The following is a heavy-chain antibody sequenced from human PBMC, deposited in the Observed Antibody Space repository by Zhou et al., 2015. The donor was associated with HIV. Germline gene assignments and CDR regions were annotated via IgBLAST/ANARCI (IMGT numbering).Heavy chain of an antibody. Sequence: QVQLVQSGAEVKKPGSSVKVSCKASGGTFSSYAISWVRQAPGQGLEWMGGIIPIFGTANYAQKFQGRVTITADESTSTAYMELSSLRSEDTAVYYCAREGSYGDHGPTYYYGMDVWGQGTTVTVSS. J-gene: IGHJ6*02. D-gene: IGHD4-17*01. CDR3: AREGSYGDHGPTYYYGMDV. CDR2: IIPIFGTA. CDR1: GGTFSSYA. V-gene: IGHV1-69*01.